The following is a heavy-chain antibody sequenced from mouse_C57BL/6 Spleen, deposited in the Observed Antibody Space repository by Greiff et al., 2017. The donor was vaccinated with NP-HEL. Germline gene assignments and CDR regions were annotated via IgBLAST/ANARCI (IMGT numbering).Heavy chain of an antibody. CDR1: GFSFNTYA. Sequence: DVQLVESGGGLVQPKGSLKLSCAASGFSFNTYAMNWVRQAPGKGLEWVARIRSKSNNYATYYADSVKDRFTISRDDSESMLYLQMNNLKTEDTAMYYCVREGYDYGDYWGQGTTLTVSS. CDR2: IRSKSNNYAT. J-gene: IGHJ2*01. V-gene: IGHV10-1*01. CDR3: VREGYDYGDY. D-gene: IGHD2-4*01.